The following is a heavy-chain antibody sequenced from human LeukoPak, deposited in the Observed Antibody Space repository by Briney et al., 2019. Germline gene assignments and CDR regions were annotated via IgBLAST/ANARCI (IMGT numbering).Heavy chain of an antibody. CDR2: INPNSGVT. Sequence: ASVKVSCKASGYTFTSYYIHWVRQAPGQGLEWMGWINPNSGVTNYAQKFQGRVTMTRDTSITTAYMELRRLRSDDTAVYYCARDNREVRGGDCFDVWGKGTTVTVSS. V-gene: IGHV1-2*02. J-gene: IGHJ6*04. CDR1: GYTFTSYY. CDR3: ARDNREVRGGDCFDV. D-gene: IGHD2-21*02.